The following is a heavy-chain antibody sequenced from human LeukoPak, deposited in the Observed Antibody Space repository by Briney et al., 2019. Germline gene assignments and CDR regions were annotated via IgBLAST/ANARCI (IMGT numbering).Heavy chain of an antibody. CDR1: GFTFSSYS. J-gene: IGHJ6*03. Sequence: GGSLRLPCAASGFTFSSYSMNWVRQAPGKGLEWVSYISSSSSTIYYADSVKGRFTISRDNAKNSLYLQMNSLRAEDTAVYYCARVPSHYYYYMDVWGKGTTVTVSS. V-gene: IGHV3-48*04. CDR2: ISSSSSTI. CDR3: ARVPSHYYYYMDV.